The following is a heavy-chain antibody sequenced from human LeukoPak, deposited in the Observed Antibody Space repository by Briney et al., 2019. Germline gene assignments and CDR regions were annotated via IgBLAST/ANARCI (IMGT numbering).Heavy chain of an antibody. CDR3: ARGPSGSYYLYFDY. J-gene: IGHJ4*02. V-gene: IGHV4-30-2*01. D-gene: IGHD1-26*01. CDR1: GGSISSGGYS. Sequence: SETLSLTCAVSGGSISSGGYSWSWIRQPPGKGLEWIGYIYHSGSTYYNPSLKSRVTISVDRSKNQFSLKLSSVTAADTAVYYCARGPSGSYYLYFDYWGQGTLVTVSS. CDR2: IYHSGST.